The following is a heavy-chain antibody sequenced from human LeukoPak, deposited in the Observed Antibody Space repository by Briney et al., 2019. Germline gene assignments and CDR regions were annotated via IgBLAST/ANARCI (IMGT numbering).Heavy chain of an antibody. Sequence: GGSLRLSCAASGFTVSSNYLSWVRQAPGKGLEWVSFIYDGGTTVYADSVKGRFTISRDNAKNSLYLQMNSLRAEDTAVYYCASGYSSSWATFDYWGQGTLVTVSS. V-gene: IGHV3-53*01. D-gene: IGHD6-13*01. J-gene: IGHJ4*02. CDR2: IYDGGTT. CDR1: GFTVSSNY. CDR3: ASGYSSSWATFDY.